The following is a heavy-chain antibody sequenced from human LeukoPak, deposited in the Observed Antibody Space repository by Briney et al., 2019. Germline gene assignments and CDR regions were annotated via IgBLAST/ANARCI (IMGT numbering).Heavy chain of an antibody. V-gene: IGHV4-59*08. CDR1: GGSISGYY. CDR3: ARHRDYGSGWFGFDY. CDR2: IYYSGSN. Sequence: PSETLSLTCTVSGGSISGYYWSWIRQPPGKGLEWIAYIYYSGSNNHNPSLKSRVTISVDKSKNQLSLKLSSVPATDTAVYYCARHRDYGSGWFGFDYWGQGALVTVSS. J-gene: IGHJ4*02. D-gene: IGHD6-19*01.